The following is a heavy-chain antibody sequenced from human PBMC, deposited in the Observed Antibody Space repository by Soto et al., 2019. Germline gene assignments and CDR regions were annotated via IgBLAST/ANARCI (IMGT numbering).Heavy chain of an antibody. CDR3: SKDSKLLWFGELVHYGMDV. J-gene: IGHJ6*02. V-gene: IGHV3-23*01. CDR2: ISGSGGST. Sequence: GGSLRLSCAASGFTFSSYAMSWVRQAPGKGLEWVSAISGSGGSTYYADSVKGRFTISRDNSKNTLYLQMNSLRAEDTAVYYCSKDSKLLWFGELVHYGMDVWGQGTAVTVSS. D-gene: IGHD3-10*01. CDR1: GFTFSSYA.